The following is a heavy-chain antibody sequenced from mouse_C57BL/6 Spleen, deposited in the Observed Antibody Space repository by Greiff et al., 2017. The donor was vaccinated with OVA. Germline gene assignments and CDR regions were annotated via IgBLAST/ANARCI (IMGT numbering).Heavy chain of an antibody. CDR3: ARGGGSKYFDV. CDR1: GFTFSDYY. Sequence: DVKLVESEGGLVQPGSSMKLSCTASGFTFSDYYMAWVRQVPEKGLEWVANINYDGSSTYYLDSLKSRFIISRDNAKNILYLQMSSLKSEDTATYYCARGGGSKYFDVWGTGTTVTVSS. J-gene: IGHJ1*03. V-gene: IGHV5-16*01. D-gene: IGHD1-1*01. CDR2: INYDGSST.